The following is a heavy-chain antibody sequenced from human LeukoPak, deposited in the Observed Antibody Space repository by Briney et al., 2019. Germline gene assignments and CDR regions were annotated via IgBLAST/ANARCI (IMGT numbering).Heavy chain of an antibody. V-gene: IGHV3-30*02. J-gene: IGHJ3*02. Sequence: PGGSLRLSCAASGFTFSNYGMHWVRQAPGKGLEWVAFIRFDGTHQYYADSVKGRFTISRDNAKNSLYLQMNSLRAEDTAVYYCARESGYYLGSSAFDIWGQGTMVTVSS. CDR2: IRFDGTHQ. D-gene: IGHD3-22*01. CDR3: ARESGYYLGSSAFDI. CDR1: GFTFSNYG.